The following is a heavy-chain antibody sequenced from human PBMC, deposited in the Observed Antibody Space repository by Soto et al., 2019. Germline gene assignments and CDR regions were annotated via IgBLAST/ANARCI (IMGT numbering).Heavy chain of an antibody. J-gene: IGHJ6*02. CDR3: ARQYGSSSCYSRGRGVHAYGMDV. CDR2: IYPGDSDT. V-gene: IGHV5-51*01. D-gene: IGHD2-2*02. Sequence: GESLKISCKGSGYSFTSYWIGWVRQMPGKGLEWMGIIYPGDSDTRYSPSFQGQVTISADKSISTSYLQWSSLKASDTAMYYCARQYGSSSCYSRGRGVHAYGMDVWGQGTTVTVS. CDR1: GYSFTSYW.